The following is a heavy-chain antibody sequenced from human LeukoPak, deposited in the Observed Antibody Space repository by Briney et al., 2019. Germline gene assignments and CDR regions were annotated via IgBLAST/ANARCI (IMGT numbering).Heavy chain of an antibody. J-gene: IGHJ3*02. CDR1: GFTFSSYS. CDR3: ASIAAAGTDAFDI. Sequence: PGGSLRLSCAASGFTFSSYSMNWVRQAPGKGPEWVSYISSSSSTIYYADSVKGRFTISRDKAKNSLYLQMNSLRAEDTAVYYCASIAAAGTDAFDIWGQGTMVTVSS. D-gene: IGHD6-13*01. CDR2: ISSSSSTI. V-gene: IGHV3-48*01.